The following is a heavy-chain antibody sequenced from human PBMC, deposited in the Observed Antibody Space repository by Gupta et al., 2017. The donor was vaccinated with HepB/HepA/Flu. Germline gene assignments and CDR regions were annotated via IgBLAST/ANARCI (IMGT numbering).Heavy chain of an antibody. CDR2: ISGGGGST. D-gene: IGHD6-6*01. CDR3: ARVEYRSSSAPFDF. Sequence: VQLVESGGGVVQPGGSLTLSCAASGFTFHDYDMYWVRQAPGKGLEWVSFISGGGGSTYYADSVKGRFTISRDNSINSLHLQMNSLRTEDTALYYCARVEYRSSSAPFDFWGQGTRVTGSS. V-gene: IGHV3-43*02. J-gene: IGHJ4*02. CDR1: GFTFHDYD.